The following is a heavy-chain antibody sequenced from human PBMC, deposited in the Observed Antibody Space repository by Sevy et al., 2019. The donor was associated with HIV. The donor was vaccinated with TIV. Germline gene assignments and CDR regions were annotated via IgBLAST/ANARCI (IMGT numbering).Heavy chain of an antibody. J-gene: IGHJ4*02. CDR3: AREVRDTASFDY. CDR1: GGSISSYY. CDR2: IYYTGRT. D-gene: IGHD5-18*01. Sequence: SETLSLTCTVSGGSISSYYWSWIRQPPGKGLEWIGYIYYTGRTNYNPSLKSRVTILVDTSKNQFSLLLSSVTAADTAVYYCAREVRDTASFDYWGQGTLVTVSS. V-gene: IGHV4-59*01.